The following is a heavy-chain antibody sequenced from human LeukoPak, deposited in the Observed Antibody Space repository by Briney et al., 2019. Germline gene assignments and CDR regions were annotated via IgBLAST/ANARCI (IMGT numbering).Heavy chain of an antibody. CDR2: IYYSGTT. CDR1: GGSISSSSYY. CDR3: ADTNWFDP. D-gene: IGHD5-18*01. Sequence: SETLSLTCTVSGGSISSSSYYWGWIRQPPGKGLEWIGSIYYSGTTYYNPSLKSRVTISVDTSKNQFPLKLSSVTAADTAVYYCADTNWFDPWGQGILVTVSS. V-gene: IGHV4-39*01. J-gene: IGHJ5*02.